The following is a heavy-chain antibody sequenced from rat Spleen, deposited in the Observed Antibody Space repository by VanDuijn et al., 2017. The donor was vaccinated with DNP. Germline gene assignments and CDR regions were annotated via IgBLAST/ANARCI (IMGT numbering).Heavy chain of an antibody. V-gene: IGHV5-25*01. CDR1: GFTFSDFD. CDR2: ITTSGGDT. D-gene: IGHD1-12*02. J-gene: IGHJ2*01. Sequence: EVKLVESGGGLVQPGRSLKLSCAASGFTFSDFDMAWVRQAPAKGLEWVASITTSGGDTYYRDSVKGRFTISRDNAKSTLYLQMDSLRSEDTATYYCATQRYYDGTYYYGFDYWGQGVTVTVSS. CDR3: ATQRYYDGTYYYGFDY.